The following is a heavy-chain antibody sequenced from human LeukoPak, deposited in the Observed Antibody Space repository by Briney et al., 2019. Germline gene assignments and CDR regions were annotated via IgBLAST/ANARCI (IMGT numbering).Heavy chain of an antibody. Sequence: ASVKVSCKASGYTFTSYAMNWVRQAPGQGLEWMGWINTNTGNPTCAQGFTGRFVFSLDTSVSTAYLQISSLKAEDTAVYYCAREYGYREDYYYYMDVWGKGTTVTVSS. D-gene: IGHD5-18*01. J-gene: IGHJ6*03. CDR2: INTNTGNP. CDR3: AREYGYREDYYYYMDV. V-gene: IGHV7-4-1*02. CDR1: GYTFTSYA.